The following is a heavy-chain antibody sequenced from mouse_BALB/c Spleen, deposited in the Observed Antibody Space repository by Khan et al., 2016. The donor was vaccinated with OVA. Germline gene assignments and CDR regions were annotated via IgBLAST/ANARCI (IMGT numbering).Heavy chain of an antibody. Sequence: QVQLKESGAELVRPGASVKLSCKTSGYIFTSYWIHWVKQRSGQGLEWIARIYPGTGSTYYNEKFKGKATLTADQSSSTSYMQLSSLTSEDSAVYVCARGGNDNHAMDYWGQGTSVTDSS. CDR3: ARGGNDNHAMDY. D-gene: IGHD1-1*02. CDR1: GYIFTSYW. CDR2: IYPGTGST. V-gene: IGHV1-76*01. J-gene: IGHJ4*01.